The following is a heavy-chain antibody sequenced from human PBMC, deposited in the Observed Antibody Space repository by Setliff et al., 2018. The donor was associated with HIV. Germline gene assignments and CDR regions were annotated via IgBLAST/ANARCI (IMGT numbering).Heavy chain of an antibody. CDR3: ARDPSVAVAHFDY. CDR2: INPSGGST. V-gene: IGHV1-46*01. CDR1: GYTFTNYY. D-gene: IGHD6-19*01. Sequence: GASVKVSCKASGYTFTNYYMHWVRQAPGQGLEWMGIINPSGGSTTYAQKFQGRVTMTRDTSTNTVYMDLSSLRSEDTAVYYCARDPSVAVAHFDYWGQGSLVTVSS. J-gene: IGHJ4*02.